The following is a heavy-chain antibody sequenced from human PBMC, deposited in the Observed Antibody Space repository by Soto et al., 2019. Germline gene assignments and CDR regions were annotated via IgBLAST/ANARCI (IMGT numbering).Heavy chain of an antibody. D-gene: IGHD1-26*01. CDR1: GGSIGSGDYY. Sequence: QVQLQESGPGLVKPSQTLSLTCTVSGGSIGSGDYYWSWIRQPPGKGLEWIGYIYYRGNTYYNSSLKRRVTISADTSKNHFSLKLSSVTAADTAVYYCARVEGKRRDQAIDYWGQGTLVTVSS. CDR3: ARVEGKRRDQAIDY. CDR2: IYYRGNT. V-gene: IGHV4-30-4*01. J-gene: IGHJ4*02.